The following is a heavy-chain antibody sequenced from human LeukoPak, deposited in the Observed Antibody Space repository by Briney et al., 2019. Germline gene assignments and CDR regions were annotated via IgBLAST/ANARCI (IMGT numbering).Heavy chain of an antibody. CDR2: IRYDGSNK. J-gene: IGHJ4*02. CDR1: GFTFSSYG. V-gene: IGHV3-30*02. Sequence: PGGSLRLSCAASGFTFSSYGMHWVRQAPGKGLEWVAFIRYDGSNKYYADSVKGRFTISRDNSKNTLYLQMNSLRAEDTAVYYCAKGGWTYYYDSSGYHHFDYWGQGTLVTVSS. CDR3: AKGGWTYYYDSSGYHHFDY. D-gene: IGHD3-22*01.